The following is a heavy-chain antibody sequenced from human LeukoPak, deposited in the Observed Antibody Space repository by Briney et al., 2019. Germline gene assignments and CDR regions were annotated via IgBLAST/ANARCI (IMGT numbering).Heavy chain of an antibody. CDR3: ARHGGSYDFDF. J-gene: IGHJ4*02. CDR2: IYYSGTP. D-gene: IGHD1-26*01. Sequence: PSETLSLTCTVSGGSISSYYWSWIRRPPGKGLEWIGYIYYSGTPNYNPTLKSRVTMSVDTSKNQFSLKLSSVTAADTAVYYCARHGGSYDFDFWGQGTLVTVSS. V-gene: IGHV4-59*08. CDR1: GGSISSYY.